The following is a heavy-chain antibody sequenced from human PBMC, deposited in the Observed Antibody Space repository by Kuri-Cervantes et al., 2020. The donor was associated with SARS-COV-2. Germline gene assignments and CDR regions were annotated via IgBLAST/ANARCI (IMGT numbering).Heavy chain of an antibody. Sequence: SETLSLTCAVYGGSFSGYYRSWIRQPPGKGLEWIGEINHSGSTNYNPSLKSRVTISVDTSKNQFSLKLSSVTAADTAVYYCARGRNLGDFDYWGQGTLVTVSS. CDR3: ARGRNLGDFDY. CDR2: INHSGST. J-gene: IGHJ4*02. V-gene: IGHV4-34*01. CDR1: GGSFSGYY. D-gene: IGHD1-14*01.